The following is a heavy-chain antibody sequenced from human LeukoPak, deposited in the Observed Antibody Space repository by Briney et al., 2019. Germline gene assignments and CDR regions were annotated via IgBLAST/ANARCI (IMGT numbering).Heavy chain of an antibody. CDR1: GGSFSGYY. Sequence: SETPSLTCAVYGGSFSGYYWSWIRQPPGKGLEWIGEINHSGSTNYNPSLKSRVTISVDTSKNQFTLKLRSVTAADTAVYYCARGEYSSSWYDYWGQGTLVTVSS. V-gene: IGHV4-34*01. CDR2: INHSGST. CDR3: ARGEYSSSWYDY. D-gene: IGHD6-13*01. J-gene: IGHJ4*02.